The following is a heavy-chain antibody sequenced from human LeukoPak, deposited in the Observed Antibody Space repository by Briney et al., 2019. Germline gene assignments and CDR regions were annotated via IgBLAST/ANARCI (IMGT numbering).Heavy chain of an antibody. V-gene: IGHV1-18*03. Sequence: ASVKVSCKASGYTFTRYGISWVRQAPGQGLEWMGWISGYNGNTNYAEKLQGRVTMTTDTSTSSVYMELRSLRSDDMAVYYCARDSLYYGTGSYLGFDPWGQGTLVTVSS. J-gene: IGHJ5*02. CDR2: ISGYNGNT. CDR1: GYTFTRYG. D-gene: IGHD3-10*01. CDR3: ARDSLYYGTGSYLGFDP.